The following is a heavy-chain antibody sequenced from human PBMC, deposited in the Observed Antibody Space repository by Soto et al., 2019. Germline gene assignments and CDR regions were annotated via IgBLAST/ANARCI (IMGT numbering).Heavy chain of an antibody. V-gene: IGHV1-69*13. CDR2: IIPIFGTA. Sequence: SSVKVSCKASGGTLSSYAMSWVRQAPGQGLEWMGGIIPIFGTANYAQKFQGRVTITADESTSTDYMELSSLRSEVTAVYYCARVVAAAGVYYYGMDVWGQGTTVTVSS. CDR1: GGTLSSYA. J-gene: IGHJ6*02. D-gene: IGHD6-13*01. CDR3: ARVVAAAGVYYYGMDV.